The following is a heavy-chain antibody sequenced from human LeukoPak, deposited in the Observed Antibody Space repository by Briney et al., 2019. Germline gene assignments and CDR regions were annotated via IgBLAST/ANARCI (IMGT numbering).Heavy chain of an antibody. V-gene: IGHV3-7*03. CDR1: GFTFSSYW. CDR3: ARESGGWYKYNWFDP. CDR2: IKQDGSEK. D-gene: IGHD6-19*01. J-gene: IGHJ5*02. Sequence: GGSLRLSCAASGFTFSSYWMSWVRQAPGKGLEWVANIKQDGSEKYYVDSVKGRFTISRDNAKNSLYLQMNSLRAEDTAVYYCARESGGWYKYNWFDPWGQGTLVTVSS.